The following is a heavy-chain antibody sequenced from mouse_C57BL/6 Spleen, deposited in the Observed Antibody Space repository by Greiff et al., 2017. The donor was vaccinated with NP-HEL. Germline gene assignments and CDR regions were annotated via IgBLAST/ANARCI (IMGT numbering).Heavy chain of an antibody. CDR2: INPNNGGT. V-gene: IGHV1-26*01. CDR1: GYTFTDYY. J-gene: IGHJ4*01. Sequence: VQLQQSGPELVKPGASVKISCKASGYTFTDYYMNWVKQSHGKSLEWIGDINPNNGGTSYNQKFKGKATLTVDKSSSTAYMELRSLTSEDSAVYYCADTEAMDYWGQGTSVTVSS. CDR3: ADTEAMDY.